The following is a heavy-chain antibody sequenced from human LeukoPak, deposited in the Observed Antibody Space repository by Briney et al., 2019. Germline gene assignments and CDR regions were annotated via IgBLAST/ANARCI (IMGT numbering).Heavy chain of an antibody. Sequence: ESLKISLRGPGHNLDRFWLALVPPMPGQGPGGMGIIYSGYSDTRYSPSFEGQVTISADKFLTTAYLQWSSLKASDTAMYYCARVSGSGSYYDASYYYFDYWGQGTLVTVSS. J-gene: IGHJ4*02. V-gene: IGHV5-51*01. CDR3: ARVSGSGSYYDASYYYFDY. D-gene: IGHD3-10*01. CDR1: GHNLDRFW. CDR2: IYSGYSDT.